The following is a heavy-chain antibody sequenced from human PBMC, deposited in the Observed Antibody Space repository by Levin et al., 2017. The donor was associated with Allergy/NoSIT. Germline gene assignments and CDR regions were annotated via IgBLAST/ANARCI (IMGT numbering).Heavy chain of an antibody. CDR3: AKEPVGYCTGSSCYEQYLLE. V-gene: IGHV3-30*18. J-gene: IGHJ1*01. Sequence: GGSLRLSCVASGFPFSSYGMHWIRQAPGKGLEWVAVISYDGTKEDYADSVKGRFSISRDRSKNTEYLHMNSLRAEDKAVYYCAKEPVGYCTGSSCYEQYLLEWGQGTLVTVSS. CDR1: GFPFSSYG. CDR2: ISYDGTKE. D-gene: IGHD2-15*01.